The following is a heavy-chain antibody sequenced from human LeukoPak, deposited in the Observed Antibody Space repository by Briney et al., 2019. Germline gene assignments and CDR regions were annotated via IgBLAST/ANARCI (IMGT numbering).Heavy chain of an antibody. V-gene: IGHV1-69*04. CDR2: IIPILGIA. Sequence: ASVKVSCKTSGGTFSSYAISRVRQAPGQGVEWMGRIIPILGIANYAQKFQGRVTITADKSTSTAYMELSSLRSEDTAVYYCARSVLWFGELYYFDYWGQGTLVTVSS. CDR3: ARSVLWFGELYYFDY. J-gene: IGHJ4*02. D-gene: IGHD3-10*01. CDR1: GGTFSSYA.